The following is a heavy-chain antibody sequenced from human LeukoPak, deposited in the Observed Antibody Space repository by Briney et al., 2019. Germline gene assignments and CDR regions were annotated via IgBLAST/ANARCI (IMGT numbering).Heavy chain of an antibody. CDR2: ISSSSSYI. Sequence: GGSLRPSCAASGFTFSSYSMNWVRQAPGKGLEWVSSISSSSSYIYYADSVKGRFTISRDNAKNSLYLQMNSLRAEDTAVYYCARDLEQQLFDLWGQGTLVTVSS. J-gene: IGHJ5*02. CDR3: ARDLEQQLFDL. D-gene: IGHD6-13*01. CDR1: GFTFSSYS. V-gene: IGHV3-21*01.